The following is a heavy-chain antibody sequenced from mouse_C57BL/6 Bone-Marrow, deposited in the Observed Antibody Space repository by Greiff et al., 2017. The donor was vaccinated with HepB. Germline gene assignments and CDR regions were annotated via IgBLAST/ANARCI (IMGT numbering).Heavy chain of an antibody. CDR2: IDPETGGT. CDR3: TPLHYFDY. Sequence: VKVVESGAELVRPGASVTLSCKASGYTFTDYEMHWVKQTPVHGLEWIGAIDPETGGTAYNQKFKGKAILTADKSSSTAYMELRSLTSEDSAVYYCTPLHYFDYWGQGTTLTVSS. CDR1: GYTFTDYE. J-gene: IGHJ2*01. V-gene: IGHV1-15*01.